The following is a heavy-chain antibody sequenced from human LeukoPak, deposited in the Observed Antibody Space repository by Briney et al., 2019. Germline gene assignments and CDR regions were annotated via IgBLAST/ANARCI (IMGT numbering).Heavy chain of an antibody. CDR1: GFTFTDYA. D-gene: IGHD5-18*01. CDR3: TRGIGYTYGWSD. Sequence: GGSLRLSCVTSGFTFTDYAISWFRQAPGKGLELVGFIRRIPSGGTTDYAASVKGRFTISRDNSKSIAYLQMNSLESEDTAMYYCTRGIGYTYGWSDWGQGTLVTVSS. J-gene: IGHJ4*02. CDR2: IRRIPSGGTT. V-gene: IGHV3-49*03.